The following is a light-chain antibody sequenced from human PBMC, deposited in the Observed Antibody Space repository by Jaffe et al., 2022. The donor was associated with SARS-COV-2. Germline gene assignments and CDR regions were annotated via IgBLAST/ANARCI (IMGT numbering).Light chain of an antibody. CDR1: NSDVGGYNR. CDR2: EVN. V-gene: IGLV2-18*02. J-gene: IGLJ1*01. CDR3: TSYTSSSTFV. Sequence: QSALTQPPSVSGSPGQSVTISCTGTNSDVGGYNRVSWYQQPPDTAPKLIIYEVNDRPSGVPDRFSGSKSGNTASLTIFGLQAEDEADYYCTSYTSSSTFVFGTGTKVTVL.